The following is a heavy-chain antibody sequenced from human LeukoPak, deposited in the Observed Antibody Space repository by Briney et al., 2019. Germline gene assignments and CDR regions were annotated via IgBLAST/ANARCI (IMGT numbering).Heavy chain of an antibody. Sequence: WASVKVSCKASGGTFSSYAISWVRQVPGQGLEWMGGIIPIFGTANYAQKFQGRVTITADESTSTAYMELSSLRSEDTAVYYCARTALLWFGELLTDWFDPWGQGTLVTVSS. CDR1: GGTFSSYA. V-gene: IGHV1-69*13. CDR3: ARTALLWFGELLTDWFDP. CDR2: IIPIFGTA. D-gene: IGHD3-10*01. J-gene: IGHJ5*02.